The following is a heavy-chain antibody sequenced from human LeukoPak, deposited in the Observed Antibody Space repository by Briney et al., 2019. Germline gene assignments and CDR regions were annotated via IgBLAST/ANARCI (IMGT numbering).Heavy chain of an antibody. CDR3: AKDRDSDYGDGGFDP. CDR2: ISYDGTNK. J-gene: IGHJ5*02. CDR1: GFTLSTYG. V-gene: IGHV3-30*18. Sequence: GRSLRLSCAASGFTLSTYGLHWVRQAPGKGLEWVAVISYDGTNKYYADSVKGRFTISRDNSKNTLYLQMNSLRAEDTAVYYCAKDRDSDYGDGGFDPWGQGTLVTVSS. D-gene: IGHD4-17*01.